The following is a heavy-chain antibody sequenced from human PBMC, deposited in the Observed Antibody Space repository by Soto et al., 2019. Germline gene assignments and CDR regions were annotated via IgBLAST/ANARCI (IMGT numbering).Heavy chain of an antibody. Sequence: GESLKISCKGSGYSFTIYWIGWVRQMPGKGLEWMGIIYPGDSDTRYSPSFQGQVTISADKSISTAYLQWSSLKASDTAVYYCARTGWYYDFWSGYSDYWGQGTLVTVSS. CDR3: ARTGWYYDFWSGYSDY. J-gene: IGHJ4*02. CDR2: IYPGDSDT. D-gene: IGHD3-3*01. V-gene: IGHV5-51*01. CDR1: GYSFTIYW.